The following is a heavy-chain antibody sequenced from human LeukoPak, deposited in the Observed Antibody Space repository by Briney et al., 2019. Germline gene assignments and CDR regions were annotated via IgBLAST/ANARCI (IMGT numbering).Heavy chain of an antibody. Sequence: PSETLSLTCTVSGGSVSSTTHYWCWVRQPPGKGFEWIAEVHHTGRTIYSPSFARRVTISPDTSTNQVSLKLTSVTAADTAVYYCARGSDYSWGGWGQGTLVTVSS. V-gene: IGHV4-39*07. J-gene: IGHJ4*01. CDR2: VHHTGRT. CDR1: GGSVSSTTHY. D-gene: IGHD3-3*01. CDR3: ARGSDYSWGG.